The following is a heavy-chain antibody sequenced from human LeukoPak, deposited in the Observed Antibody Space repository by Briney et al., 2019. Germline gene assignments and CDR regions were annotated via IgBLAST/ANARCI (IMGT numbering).Heavy chain of an antibody. CDR2: ISGSGGST. CDR3: AKDLLGMVATQYYFDY. J-gene: IGHJ4*02. Sequence: PGGSLRLSCAASGFTFSSYAMSWVRQAPGKGVEWVSAISGSGGSTYYADSVKGRFTISRDNSKNTLYLQMNSLRAEDTAVYYCAKDLLGMVATQYYFDYWGQGTLVTVSS. D-gene: IGHD5-12*01. V-gene: IGHV3-23*01. CDR1: GFTFSSYA.